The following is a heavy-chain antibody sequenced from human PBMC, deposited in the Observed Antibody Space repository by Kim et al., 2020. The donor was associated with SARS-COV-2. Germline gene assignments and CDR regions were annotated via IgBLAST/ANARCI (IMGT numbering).Heavy chain of an antibody. CDR2: INPSGGST. CDR3: ARDRGGPYSSGWSPDFDP. D-gene: IGHD6-19*01. J-gene: IGHJ5*02. CDR1: GYTFTSYY. Sequence: ASVKVSCKASGYTFTSYYMHWVRQAPGQGLEWMGIINPSGGSTSYAQKFQGRVTMTRDTSTSTVYMELSSLRSEDTAVYYCARDRGGPYSSGWSPDFDPWGQGTLVTVSS. V-gene: IGHV1-46*01.